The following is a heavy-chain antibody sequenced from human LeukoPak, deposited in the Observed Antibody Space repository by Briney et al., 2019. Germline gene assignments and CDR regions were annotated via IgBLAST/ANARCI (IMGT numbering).Heavy chain of an antibody. D-gene: IGHD6-13*01. CDR1: GFTFSLYW. J-gene: IGHJ5*02. CDR3: AKDSGSSWYGGRFDP. Sequence: GGSLRLFCAASGFTFSLYWMSWVRQAPGKGLEWVANIKQDGSEKYYVDSVKGRFTISRDNSKNTLYLQMNSPRAEDTAVYYCAKDSGSSWYGGRFDPWGQGTLVTVSS. V-gene: IGHV3-7*05. CDR2: IKQDGSEK.